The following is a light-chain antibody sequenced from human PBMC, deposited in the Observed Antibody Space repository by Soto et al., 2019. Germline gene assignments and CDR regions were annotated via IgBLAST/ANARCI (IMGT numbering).Light chain of an antibody. Sequence: QSVLTQPPSVSGAPGQRVTISCTGSNSNIGAGYDVHWYQQLPGTAPKLLIYGNSNRPSGVPDRFSGSKSVTSASLAISGLQSEDEADYYCAAWDDSLNGLYVFGTGTKVTVL. CDR3: AAWDDSLNGLYV. CDR1: NSNIGAGYD. J-gene: IGLJ1*01. V-gene: IGLV1-40*01. CDR2: GNS.